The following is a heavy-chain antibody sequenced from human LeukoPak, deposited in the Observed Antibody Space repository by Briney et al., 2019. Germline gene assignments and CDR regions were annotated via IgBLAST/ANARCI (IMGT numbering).Heavy chain of an antibody. V-gene: IGHV1-46*01. CDR3: AKEVVVGAHGTDY. Sequence: ASVKVSCKASGYTFTSYYMHWVRQAPGQGLEWMGIINPSGGSTSYAQKFQGRVTMTEDTSTDTAYMELSSLRSEDTAVYYCAKEVVVGAHGTDYWGQGTLVTVSS. D-gene: IGHD1-26*01. CDR1: GYTFTSYY. J-gene: IGHJ4*02. CDR2: INPSGGST.